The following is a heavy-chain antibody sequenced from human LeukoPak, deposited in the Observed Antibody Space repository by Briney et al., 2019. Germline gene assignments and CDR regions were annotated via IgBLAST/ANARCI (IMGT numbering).Heavy chain of an antibody. D-gene: IGHD3-9*01. CDR3: AKGGYYDILTYFDY. CDR2: ISGSGGST. J-gene: IGHJ4*02. Sequence: ETLSLTCAVYGGSFSGYYWSWVRQAPGKGLEWVSAISGSGGSTYYADSVKGRFTISRDNSKNTLYLQMNSLRAEDTAVYYCAKGGYYDILTYFDYWGQGTLVTVSS. V-gene: IGHV3-23*01. CDR1: GGSFSGYY.